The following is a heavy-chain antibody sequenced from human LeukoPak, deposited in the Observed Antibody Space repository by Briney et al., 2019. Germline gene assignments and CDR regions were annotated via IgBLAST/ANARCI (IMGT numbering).Heavy chain of an antibody. CDR2: IKSKTDGGTT. CDR1: GFTFSGSA. V-gene: IGHV3-15*01. CDR3: TTARPKN. Sequence: KPGGSLKLSCAASGFTFSGSAMHWVRQASGKGLEWVGRIKSKTDGGTTDYAAPVKGRFTISRDDSKNTLYLQMNSLKTEDTAVYYCTTARPKNWGQGTLVTVSS. J-gene: IGHJ4*02.